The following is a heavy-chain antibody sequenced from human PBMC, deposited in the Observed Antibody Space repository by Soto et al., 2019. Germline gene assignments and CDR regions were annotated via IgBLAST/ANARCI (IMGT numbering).Heavy chain of an antibody. J-gene: IGHJ4*01. D-gene: IGHD1-26*01. Sequence: PWQTLSLTCDITGDNVSRNSAGWIWVRQSPSRGLEWLGRTYYRSKWYYEYAVSVRGRITINPDTSKNQYSLQLNSVTPEDTAVYFCARGEQYSGRIFDNWGQGTLVTVPQ. V-gene: IGHV6-1*01. CDR2: TYYRSKWYY. CDR1: GDNVSRNSAG. CDR3: ARGEQYSGRIFDN.